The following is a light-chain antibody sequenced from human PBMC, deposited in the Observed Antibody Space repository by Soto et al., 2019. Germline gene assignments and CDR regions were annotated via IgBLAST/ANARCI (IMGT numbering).Light chain of an antibody. CDR1: QSVTINY. J-gene: IGKJ1*01. CDR2: GAS. V-gene: IGKV3-20*01. CDR3: QQYSSSPQT. Sequence: EIVLTQSPGTLSLSPGERATLSCRASQSVTINYLAWYQQKPGQAPRLLIYGASSRATGIPDRFSGSGSGTDFTLTISRLEPEDFAVYYCQQYSSSPQTFGQGTKVEI.